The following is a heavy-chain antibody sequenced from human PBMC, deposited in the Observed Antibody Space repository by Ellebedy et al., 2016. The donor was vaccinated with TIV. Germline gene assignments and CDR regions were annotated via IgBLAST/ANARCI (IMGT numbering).Heavy chain of an antibody. D-gene: IGHD3-9*01. Sequence: ASVKVSXXASGGTFSSYAISWVRQAPGQGLEWMGWINPNSGGTNYAQKFQGWVTMTRDTSISTAYMELSRLRSDDTAVYYCARAGEGHYDILTGSTWFDPWGQGTLVTVSS. J-gene: IGHJ5*02. CDR3: ARAGEGHYDILTGSTWFDP. V-gene: IGHV1-2*04. CDR1: GGTFSSYA. CDR2: INPNSGGT.